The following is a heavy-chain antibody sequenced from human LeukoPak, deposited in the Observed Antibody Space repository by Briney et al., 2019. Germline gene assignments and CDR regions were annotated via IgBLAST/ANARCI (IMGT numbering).Heavy chain of an antibody. V-gene: IGHV1-2*06. CDR1: GYTFTGYY. J-gene: IGHJ6*03. D-gene: IGHD2-8*01. Sequence: ASVKVSCKASGYTFTGYYMHWVRQAPGQGLEWMGRINPNSGGTNYAQKFQGRVTMTRDASISTAYMELSGLRSDDTAVYYCATRCTNGVCYKAYYMDVWGKGTTVTVSS. CDR2: INPNSGGT. CDR3: ATRCTNGVCYKAYYMDV.